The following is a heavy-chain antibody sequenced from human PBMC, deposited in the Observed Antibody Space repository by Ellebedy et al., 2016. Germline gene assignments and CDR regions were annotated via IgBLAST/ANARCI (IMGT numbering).Heavy chain of an antibody. J-gene: IGHJ4*02. CDR3: ASVPRSGFDY. Sequence: SETLSLTXSLSGDSISGHSWSWIRQPPGKGLEWIGDIYYSGSPNSNASLESRVTLSIDRSQNLVSLKLRSMTAADTAVYYCASVPRSGFDYWGQGIVVTVSS. CDR2: IYYSGSP. V-gene: IGHV4-59*11. CDR1: GDSISGHS. D-gene: IGHD3-10*01.